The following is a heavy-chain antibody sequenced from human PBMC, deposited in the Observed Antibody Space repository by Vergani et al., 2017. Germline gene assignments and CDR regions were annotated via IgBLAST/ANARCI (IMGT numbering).Heavy chain of an antibody. CDR1: GGTFSSYT. V-gene: IGHV1-69*08. CDR2: IIPILGIA. J-gene: IGHJ6*02. Sequence: QVQLVQSGAEVKKPGSSVKVSCKASGGTFSSYTISWVRQAPGQGLEWMGRIIPILGIANYAQKFQGRVTITADKSTSTAYMELSSLRSEDTAVYYCARDYCRIAAAGTLVNGMDVWGQGTTVTVSS. D-gene: IGHD6-13*01. CDR3: ARDYCRIAAAGTLVNGMDV.